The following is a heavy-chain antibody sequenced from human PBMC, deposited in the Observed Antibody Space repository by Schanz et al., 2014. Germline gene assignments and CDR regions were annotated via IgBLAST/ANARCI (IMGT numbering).Heavy chain of an antibody. J-gene: IGHJ5*02. CDR3: ARAGYDADNWFDP. D-gene: IGHD2-2*01. Sequence: EVQLLESGGGLVQPGGSLKLSCAASGLIFSNYVMSWVRQAPGKGLEWVSFVHPGGSTYYPDSVKGRFTISRDNSKNTVYLQMNSLRPGDTAVYYCARAGYDADNWFDPWGQGTLVTVSS. CDR2: VHPGGST. CDR1: GLIFSNYV. V-gene: IGHV3-23*03.